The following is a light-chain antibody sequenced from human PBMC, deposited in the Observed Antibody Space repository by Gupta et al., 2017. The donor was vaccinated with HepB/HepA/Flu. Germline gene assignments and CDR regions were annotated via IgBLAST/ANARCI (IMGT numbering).Light chain of an antibody. CDR3: QSYDSSLSGVV. CDR2: GNS. J-gene: IGLJ2*01. Sequence: QSVLTQTPSVSGAPGQRVTIYCTGSSSNIGAGYDVHWYQQLPGTAPKLLIYGNSNRPSGVPDRFSGSKSGTSASLAITGLQAEDEADYYCQSYDSSLSGVVFGGGTKLTVL. V-gene: IGLV1-40*01. CDR1: SSNIGAGYD.